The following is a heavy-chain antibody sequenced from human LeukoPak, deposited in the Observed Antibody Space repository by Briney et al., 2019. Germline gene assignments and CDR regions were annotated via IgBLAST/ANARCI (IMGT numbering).Heavy chain of an antibody. CDR2: IYPCDSYP. CDR3: ARTSYGSYYFYY. D-gene: IGHD5-18*01. CDR1: GSIFTSYW. J-gene: IGHJ4*02. V-gene: IGHV5-51*01. Sequence: GASLQISGEGSGSIFTSYWIGGGRPLPGKGLEWMWIIYPCDSYPSYSPAFQGQVTISADKSISTAYLQWSSLKASDTAMYYCARTSYGSYYFYYWGQGTLVTVSS.